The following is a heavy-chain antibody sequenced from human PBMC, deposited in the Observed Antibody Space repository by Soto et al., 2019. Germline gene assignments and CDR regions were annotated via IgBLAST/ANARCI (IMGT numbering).Heavy chain of an antibody. V-gene: IGHV2-5*01. Sequence: GPAPVNPTQTRTLTCAFAGFSLATTREGVACIRQSPGKSLEWLALIYWNDDRRYSTSLKSRLTVTRDTSKDQVVLTLTNMDPVDSGTYFCAHRSSLTLFGTSGYIFDHWGQGTPVTVSS. CDR1: GFSLATTREG. CDR2: IYWNDDR. CDR3: AHRSSLTLFGTSGYIFDH. J-gene: IGHJ4*02. D-gene: IGHD3-22*01.